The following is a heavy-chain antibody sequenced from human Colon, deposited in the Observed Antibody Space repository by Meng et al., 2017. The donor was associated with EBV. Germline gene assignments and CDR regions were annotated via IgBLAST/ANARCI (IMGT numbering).Heavy chain of an antibody. CDR1: GGSITSTSSY. CDR2: IYYRGST. CDR3: VISSHN. J-gene: IGHJ4*02. V-gene: IGHV4-39*07. Sequence: LPESGPVLVKPSGTRSPTCTISGGSITSTSSYWGWVRQPPGKGLEWIGSIYYRGSTNYNPSLKSRISMSVDMSKNQFSLKVNSVTAADTAIYYCVISSHNWGQGTLVTVSS. D-gene: IGHD3-3*02.